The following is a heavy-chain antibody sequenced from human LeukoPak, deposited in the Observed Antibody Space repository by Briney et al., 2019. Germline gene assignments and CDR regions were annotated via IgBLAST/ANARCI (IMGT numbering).Heavy chain of an antibody. J-gene: IGHJ4*02. CDR2: IIPIFGTA. CDR1: GGTFSSYA. V-gene: IGHV1-69*01. D-gene: IGHD3-16*02. CDR3: ARGPLDYVWGSYRHLDY. Sequence: SVKVSCKASGGTFSSYAISWVRQAPGQGLGWMGGIIPIFGTANYAQKFQGRVTITADESTSTAYMELSSLRSEDTAVYYCARGPLDYVWGSYRHLDYWGQGTLVTVSS.